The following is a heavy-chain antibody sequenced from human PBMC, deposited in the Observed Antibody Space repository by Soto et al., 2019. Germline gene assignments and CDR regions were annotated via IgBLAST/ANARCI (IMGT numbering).Heavy chain of an antibody. CDR3: AHRVLRTVFGLVTTTAIFFDF. J-gene: IGHJ4*02. Sequence: QITLNESGPTVVRPTEPLTLTCRFSGFSLTTSGVGVGWIRQSPGKAPEWLALIYWDDDTRYSASLKSRLTITKDTSKNQVVLTVSDLDPTDTATYYCAHRVLRTVFGLVTTTAIFFDFWGQGTPVAVSS. CDR2: IYWDDDT. CDR1: GFSLTTSGVG. V-gene: IGHV2-5*02. D-gene: IGHD3-3*01.